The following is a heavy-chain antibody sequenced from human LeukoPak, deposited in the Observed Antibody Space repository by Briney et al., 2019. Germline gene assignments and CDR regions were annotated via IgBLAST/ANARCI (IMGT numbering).Heavy chain of an antibody. CDR1: GYTFTGYY. J-gene: IGHJ4*02. D-gene: IGHD3-22*01. V-gene: IGHV1-2*02. CDR3: ARSPSSSGYAFDY. CDR2: INPNSGGT. Sequence: ASVKVPCKASGYTFTGYYMHWVRQAPGQGLEWMGWINPNSGGTNYAQKFQGRVTMTRDTSISTAYMELSRLRSDDTAVYYCARSPSSSGYAFDYWGQGTLVTVSS.